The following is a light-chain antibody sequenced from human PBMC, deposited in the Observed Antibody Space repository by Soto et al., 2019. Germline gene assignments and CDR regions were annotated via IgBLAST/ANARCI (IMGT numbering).Light chain of an antibody. Sequence: QSALTQPASVSGSPGQSVTISCTGTSSDIGGYRYVSWYQQRPGKAPKLMIHDVTNRPSGVSDRFSDSKSGNTASLTISGLQAEDEADYYCTSYTSDSSVIFGGGTKLTVL. V-gene: IGLV2-14*03. CDR3: TSYTSDSSVI. CDR1: SSDIGGYRY. CDR2: DVT. J-gene: IGLJ2*01.